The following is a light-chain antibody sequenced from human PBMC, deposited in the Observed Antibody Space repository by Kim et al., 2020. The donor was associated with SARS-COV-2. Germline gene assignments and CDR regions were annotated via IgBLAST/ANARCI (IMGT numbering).Light chain of an antibody. Sequence: QTVVTQESSFSVSPGGTVTLTCGLSSGSVSTSYYPSWYQQAPGQAPRTLIYNTNTRSSGVPDRFSGSILGNKAALTITGAQADDKSDYYCVLYMGSGIWVFGGGTQLTVL. V-gene: IGLV8-61*01. CDR2: NTN. CDR1: SGSVSTSYY. J-gene: IGLJ3*02. CDR3: VLYMGSGIWV.